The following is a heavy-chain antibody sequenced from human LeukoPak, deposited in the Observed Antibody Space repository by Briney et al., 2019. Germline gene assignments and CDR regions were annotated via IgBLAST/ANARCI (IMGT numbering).Heavy chain of an antibody. V-gene: IGHV3-53*01. Sequence: PGGSLRLSCAASGFTVSSNYMSWVRQAPGKGLEWVSVIYSGGSTYYADSVKGRFTISRDNSKNTLYLQMNSLRAEDTAVYYCAKALSSTVTPDYWGQGTLVTVSS. CDR1: GFTVSSNY. CDR3: AKALSSTVTPDY. D-gene: IGHD4-11*01. J-gene: IGHJ4*02. CDR2: IYSGGST.